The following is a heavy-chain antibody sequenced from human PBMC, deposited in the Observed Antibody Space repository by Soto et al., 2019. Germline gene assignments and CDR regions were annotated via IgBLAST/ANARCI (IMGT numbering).Heavy chain of an antibody. CDR3: AKEGSIVVVPAASGGRDV. Sequence: EVQLVESGGGLVQPGRSLRLSCAASGFTFDDYAMHWVRQAPGKGLEWVSGISGSGGSTYYADSVKGRFTISRDNSKNTLYLQMNSLRAEDTAVYYCAKEGSIVVVPAASGGRDVWGQGTTVTVSS. CDR2: ISGSGGST. D-gene: IGHD2-2*01. CDR1: GFTFDDYA. J-gene: IGHJ6*02. V-gene: IGHV3-23*04.